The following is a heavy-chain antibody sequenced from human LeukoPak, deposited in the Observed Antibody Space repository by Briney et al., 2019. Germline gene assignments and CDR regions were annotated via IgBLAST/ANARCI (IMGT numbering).Heavy chain of an antibody. J-gene: IGHJ3*02. CDR2: IHYSEST. CDR1: GGSISSYY. D-gene: IGHD1-14*01. V-gene: IGHV4-59*08. CDR3: ARHDHRGGAFDI. Sequence: SETLSLTCTVSGGSISSYYWSWIRQPPGKGLEWIGYIHYSESTNYNPSLKSRVTISVDTSKNQFSLKLNSVTAADTAVYHCARHDHRGGAFDIWGQGTMVSVSS.